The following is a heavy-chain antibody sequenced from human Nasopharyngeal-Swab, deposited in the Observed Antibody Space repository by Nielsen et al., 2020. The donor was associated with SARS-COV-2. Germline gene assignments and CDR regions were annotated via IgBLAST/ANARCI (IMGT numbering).Heavy chain of an antibody. D-gene: IGHD6-13*01. CDR3: ARMYSSSWAFDY. Sequence: GESLKISCAASGFTFSSYGMHWVRQAPGKGLEWVAVIWYDGSNKYYADSVKGRFTISRDNSKNTLYLQMNSLRAEDTAVYYCARMYSSSWAFDYWGQGTLVTVSS. J-gene: IGHJ4*02. CDR1: GFTFSSYG. CDR2: IWYDGSNK. V-gene: IGHV3-33*01.